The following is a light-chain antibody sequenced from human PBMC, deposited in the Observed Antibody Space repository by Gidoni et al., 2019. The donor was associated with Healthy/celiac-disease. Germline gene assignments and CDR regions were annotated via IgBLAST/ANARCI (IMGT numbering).Light chain of an antibody. J-gene: IGKJ1*01. Sequence: DIQMTQSQSSLSASVGDRVTITCRASQSISSYLNWYQQKPGKAPKLLIYAASSLQSGVPSRFSGSGSGIDFTLTISSLQPEDFATYYCQQSYSTPQTFGQGTKVEIK. CDR2: AAS. CDR1: QSISSY. CDR3: QQSYSTPQT. V-gene: IGKV1-39*01.